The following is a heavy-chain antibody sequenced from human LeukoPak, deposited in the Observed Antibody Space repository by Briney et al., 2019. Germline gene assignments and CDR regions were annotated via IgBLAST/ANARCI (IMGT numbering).Heavy chain of an antibody. CDR3: VKDPYNWKVFEN. V-gene: IGHV3-30*02. CDR2: IRHDMSSQ. J-gene: IGHJ4*02. CDR1: GFQFSAHS. Sequence: GGSLRLSCAASGFQFSAHSMHWVRQTPGKGLEWVAAIRHDMSSQFYQDSVVGRFTISRGNSRITLYLQMNSLRIEDTGVYYCVKDPYNWKVFENWGLGTLVTVSS. D-gene: IGHD1-20*01.